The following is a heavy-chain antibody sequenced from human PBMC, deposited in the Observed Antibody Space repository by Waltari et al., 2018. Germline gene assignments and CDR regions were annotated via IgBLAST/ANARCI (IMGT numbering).Heavy chain of an antibody. J-gene: IGHJ6*03. CDR2: INHSRST. D-gene: IGHD6-6*01. Sequence: QVQLQQWGAGLLKPSETLSLTCAVYGGSFSGYYWSWIRQPPGKGLEWIWEINHSRSTNYNPSLKSRVTISVDTSKNQFSLKLSSVTAADTAVYYCARGIAAEALRNYYYYMDVWGKGTTVTVSS. CDR1: GGSFSGYY. CDR3: ARGIAAEALRNYYYYMDV. V-gene: IGHV4-34*01.